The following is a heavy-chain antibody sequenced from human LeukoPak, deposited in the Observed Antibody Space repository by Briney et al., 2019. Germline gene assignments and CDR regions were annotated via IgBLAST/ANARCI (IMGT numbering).Heavy chain of an antibody. Sequence: GGSLRLSCAASGFTFSSYAMNWVRQAPGKGLEWVSSISSSSGYIFYADSVKGRFTISRDNSKNIVYLQMDSLRVDDTALYYCARGRYQPYYYMDVWGTGTTVTVSS. J-gene: IGHJ6*03. V-gene: IGHV3-21*01. CDR3: ARGRYQPYYYMDV. D-gene: IGHD2-2*01. CDR2: ISSSSGYI. CDR1: GFTFSSYA.